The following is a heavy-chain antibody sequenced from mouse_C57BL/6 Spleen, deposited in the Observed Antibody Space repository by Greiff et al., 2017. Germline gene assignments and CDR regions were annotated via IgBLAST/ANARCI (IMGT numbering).Heavy chain of an antibody. J-gene: IGHJ4*01. D-gene: IGHD1-1*01. Sequence: QVQLQQPGAELVMPGASVKLSCKASGYTFTSYWMHWVKQRPGQGLAWIGEIDPSDSYTNYNQKFKGKSTLTVDKSSSTAYMQLSSLTSEDSAVYYCARPSYYYGSSYDAMDYWGQGTSVTVSS. CDR3: ARPSYYYGSSYDAMDY. CDR2: IDPSDSYT. V-gene: IGHV1-69*01. CDR1: GYTFTSYW.